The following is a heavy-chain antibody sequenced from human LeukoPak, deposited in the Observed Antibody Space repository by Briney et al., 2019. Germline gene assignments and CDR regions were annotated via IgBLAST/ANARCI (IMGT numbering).Heavy chain of an antibody. CDR3: ARDLSDGYNWNYVTRGSDY. CDR1: GFTFSSYW. D-gene: IGHD1-7*01. J-gene: IGHJ4*02. Sequence: GGSLRLSCAASGFTFSSYWMSWVRQAPGKGREWVANIKEDGSEKYYVDSVKGRFTISRDNAKNSLYLQMNSLRAEDTAVYYCARDLSDGYNWNYVTRGSDYWGQGTLVTVSS. V-gene: IGHV3-7*01. CDR2: IKEDGSEK.